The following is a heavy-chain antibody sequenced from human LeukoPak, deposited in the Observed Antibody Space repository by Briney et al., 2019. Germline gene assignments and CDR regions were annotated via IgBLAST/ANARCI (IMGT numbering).Heavy chain of an antibody. Sequence: ASMKVVCKASGYSFTNYYMHWVRQAPGQGLEWMGIINPSVGSTSYTQKFQGRVTMTRDTSTSTVYLELSRLTSEDTAVYYCARRRGEDGMDVWGKGTTVTVSS. CDR3: ARRRGEDGMDV. CDR2: INPSVGST. CDR1: GYSFTNYY. D-gene: IGHD3-16*01. V-gene: IGHV1-46*01. J-gene: IGHJ6*04.